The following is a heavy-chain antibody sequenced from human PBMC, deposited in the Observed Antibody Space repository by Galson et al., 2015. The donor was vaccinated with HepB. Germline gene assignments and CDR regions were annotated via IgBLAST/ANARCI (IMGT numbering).Heavy chain of an antibody. D-gene: IGHD1-1*01. V-gene: IGHV3-9*01. Sequence: SLRLSCAASGFTFDDYAMRWVRQAPGKGLEWVSGISWNSGSIGYADSAKGRFTISRDNAKNSLYLQMNSLRAEDTALYYCAKDSSGVAGTTFDYWGQGTLVTVSS. CDR3: AKDSSGVAGTTFDY. CDR1: GFTFDDYA. J-gene: IGHJ4*02. CDR2: ISWNSGSI.